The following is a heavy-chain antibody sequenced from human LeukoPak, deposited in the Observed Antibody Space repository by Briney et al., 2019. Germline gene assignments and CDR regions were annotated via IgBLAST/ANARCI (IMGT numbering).Heavy chain of an antibody. CDR3: ARGRSGLAAAGTYDY. CDR1: GYSFTSSG. D-gene: IGHD6-13*01. Sequence: ASVKVSCKASGYSFTSSGINWVRQATGQGPEWMGWINPKSGRTGYAKKFQARVSMTMNTSISTAYMEVNSLTFEDTAVYYCARGRSGLAAAGTYDYWGQGTLITVSS. J-gene: IGHJ4*02. V-gene: IGHV1-8*01. CDR2: INPKSGRT.